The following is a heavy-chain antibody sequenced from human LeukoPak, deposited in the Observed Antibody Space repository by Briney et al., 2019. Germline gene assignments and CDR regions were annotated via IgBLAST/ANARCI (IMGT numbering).Heavy chain of an antibody. Sequence: PSETLSLTCAVYGGSFSGYYWSWIRQPPGKGLEWIGEINHSGSTNYNPSLKSRVTISVNPSKNQFSLRLSSVTAADTAVYYCARDATFLARAFDIWGQGTLVTVSS. CDR1: GGSFSGYY. CDR3: ARDATFLARAFDI. J-gene: IGHJ3*02. V-gene: IGHV4-34*01. D-gene: IGHD2/OR15-2a*01. CDR2: INHSGST.